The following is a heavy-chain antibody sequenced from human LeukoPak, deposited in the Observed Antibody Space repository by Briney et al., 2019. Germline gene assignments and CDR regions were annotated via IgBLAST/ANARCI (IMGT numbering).Heavy chain of an antibody. Sequence: VGSLRLSCAASGFTFDDDGMSWVRQAPGKGLGRVSGINWNGGSTGYADSVKGRFTISRANAKNSLYLQMNSLRAEDTALYHCARVPAGRGSYYYYMDVWGKGTTVTISS. CDR2: INWNGGST. CDR1: GFTFDDDG. V-gene: IGHV3-20*01. D-gene: IGHD2-15*01. J-gene: IGHJ6*03. CDR3: ARVPAGRGSYYYYMDV.